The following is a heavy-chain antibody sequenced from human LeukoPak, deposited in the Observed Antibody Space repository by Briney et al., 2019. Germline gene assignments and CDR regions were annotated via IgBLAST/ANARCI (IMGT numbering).Heavy chain of an antibody. CDR2: ISSSGSTI. Sequence: GGSLRLSCAASGFTFSDYYVSWIRQAPGKGLEWVSYISSSGSTIYYADSVKGRFTISRDNAKNSLYLQMNSLRAEDTAVYYCARCYYDSSGSGAFDIWGQGTMVTVSS. D-gene: IGHD3-22*01. J-gene: IGHJ3*02. CDR3: ARCYYDSSGSGAFDI. CDR1: GFTFSDYY. V-gene: IGHV3-11*01.